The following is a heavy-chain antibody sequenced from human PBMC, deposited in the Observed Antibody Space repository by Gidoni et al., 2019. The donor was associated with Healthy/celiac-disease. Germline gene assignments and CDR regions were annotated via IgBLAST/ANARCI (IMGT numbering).Heavy chain of an antibody. CDR3: ARRAAEDYEVFDY. D-gene: IGHD4-17*01. CDR2: IYRGDSDT. CDR1: GYSFTSYW. Sequence: EVQLVPSGAEVNKPGESLKISCKGSGYSFTSYWIGWVRQMPGNGLEWMGIIYRGDSDTRYSPSFQGQVTISADKSISTAYLQWSSLKASDTAMYYCARRAAEDYEVFDYWGQGTLVTVSS. J-gene: IGHJ4*02. V-gene: IGHV5-51*01.